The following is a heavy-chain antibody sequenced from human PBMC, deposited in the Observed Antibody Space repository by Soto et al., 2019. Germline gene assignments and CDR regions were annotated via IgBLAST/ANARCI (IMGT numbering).Heavy chain of an antibody. D-gene: IGHD2-2*01. CDR3: ARDGIGVVVPAAIASGLRTYYYYMDV. V-gene: IGHV3-33*01. Sequence: GGSLRLSCAASGFTFSSYGMHWVRQAPGKGLEWVAVIWYDGSNKYYADSVKGRFTISRDNSKNTLYLQMNSLRAEDTAVYYCARDGIGVVVPAAIASGLRTYYYYMDVWGKGTTVTVSS. CDR2: IWYDGSNK. J-gene: IGHJ6*03. CDR1: GFTFSSYG.